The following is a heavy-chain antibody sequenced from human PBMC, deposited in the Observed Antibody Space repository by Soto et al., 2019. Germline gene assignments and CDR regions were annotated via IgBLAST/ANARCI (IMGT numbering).Heavy chain of an antibody. D-gene: IGHD3-22*01. V-gene: IGHV4-39*07. CDR2: VFYTGFT. Sequence: PSETLSLTCAVSGGSISGSYYYWGWLRQSPGRGPEWIGSVFYTGFTSYNPSLESRVSVSVDTSKNQFSLKVSAVTAEDTAVYYCARDQGYYDSSGYFDFWGQGTLVTVSS. CDR3: ARDQGYYDSSGYFDF. CDR1: GGSISGSYYY. J-gene: IGHJ4*02.